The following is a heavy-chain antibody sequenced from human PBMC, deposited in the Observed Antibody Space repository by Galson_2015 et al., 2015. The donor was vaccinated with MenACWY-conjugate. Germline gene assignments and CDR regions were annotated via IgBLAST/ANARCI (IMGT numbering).Heavy chain of an antibody. CDR2: IHSGGST. J-gene: IGHJ4*02. CDR3: VRDPPPYSEWEGDEDF. D-gene: IGHD1-26*01. Sequence: SLRLSCAASGFTVWTNYMTWVRQAPGKGLEWVAVIHSGGSTYYADSVRDRFIISRDNSKNTLSLEMENLRAEDTAMYYCVRDPPPYSEWEGDEDFWGQGTLVTVSS. V-gene: IGHV3-53*01. CDR1: GFTVWTNY.